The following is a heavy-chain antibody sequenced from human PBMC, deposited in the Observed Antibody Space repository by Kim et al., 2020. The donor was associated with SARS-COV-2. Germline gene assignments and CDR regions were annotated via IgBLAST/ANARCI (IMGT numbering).Heavy chain of an antibody. V-gene: IGHV3-23*01. CDR2: ITVSGDST. CDR1: GFTFNNYA. CDR3: AKMMVRTTYDI. Sequence: GGSLRLSCAASGFTFNNYAMIWVRQAPGKGLEWVSSITVSGDSTYYADSVKGRFTISRDNSKNTPYLQLNSPRAEDTAIYYCAKMMVRTTYDIWGLGTLV. J-gene: IGHJ3*02. D-gene: IGHD3-10*01.